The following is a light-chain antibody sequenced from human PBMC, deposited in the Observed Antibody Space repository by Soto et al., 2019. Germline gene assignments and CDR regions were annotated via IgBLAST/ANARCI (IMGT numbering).Light chain of an antibody. CDR1: QGISSY. CDR3: QQYYSYPPT. CDR2: AAS. Sequence: AIRMTQSPSSLSASTGDRVTITCRASQGISSYLAWYQQKPGKAPKLLIYAASTLQSGVPSRFSGSGSGTDFTLTISCLQSGDFATYYCQQYYSYPPTFGGGTKVDI. V-gene: IGKV1-8*01. J-gene: IGKJ4*01.